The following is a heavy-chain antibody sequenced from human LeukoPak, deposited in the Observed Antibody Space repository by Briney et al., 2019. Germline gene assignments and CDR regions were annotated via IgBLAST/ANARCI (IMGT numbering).Heavy chain of an antibody. CDR2: IYYTGTT. D-gene: IGHD1-26*01. J-gene: IGHJ3*02. CDR3: ATNSGSYVDAFDI. Sequence: SETLSLTCTVSGGSFDYYYWSWIRQPPGKGLGWIGYIYYTGTTNYNPSLKSRVTISVDTSKNQSSLKLSSVTAADTAVYYCATNSGSYVDAFDIWGQGTMVTVSS. CDR1: GGSFDYYY. V-gene: IGHV4-59*08.